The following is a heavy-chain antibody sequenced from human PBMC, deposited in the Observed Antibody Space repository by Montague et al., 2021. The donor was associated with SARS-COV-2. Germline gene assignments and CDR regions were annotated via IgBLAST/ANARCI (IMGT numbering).Heavy chain of an antibody. J-gene: IGHJ4*02. D-gene: IGHD3-22*01. CDR3: ARGRQHINMVVVVVTGGEYGFDF. CDR2: ISHRGST. V-gene: IGHV4-34*01. Sequence: SETLSLTCAVYDGSFSDYSWTWIRQPPGKGLEWIGEISHRGSTNYNPSLKSRVTISVDTSKNQFSLKMTSVTAADTAVYYCARGRQHINMVVVVVTGGEYGFDFWGQGTLVAVSS. CDR1: DGSFSDYS.